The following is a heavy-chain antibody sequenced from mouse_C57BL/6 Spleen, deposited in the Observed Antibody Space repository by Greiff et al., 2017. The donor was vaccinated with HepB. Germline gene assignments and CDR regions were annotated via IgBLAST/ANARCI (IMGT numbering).Heavy chain of an antibody. CDR2: IYPGSGST. D-gene: IGHD5-1-1*01. CDR1: GYTFPSYW. Sequence: QVQLQQPGAELVKPGASVKMSCKASGYTFPSYWITWVKQRPGQGLEWIGDIYPGSGSTNYNEKFKSKATLTVDTSSSTAYMQLSSLTSEDSAVYYCARGIPHYAMDYWGQGTSVTVSS. V-gene: IGHV1-55*01. CDR3: ARGIPHYAMDY. J-gene: IGHJ4*01.